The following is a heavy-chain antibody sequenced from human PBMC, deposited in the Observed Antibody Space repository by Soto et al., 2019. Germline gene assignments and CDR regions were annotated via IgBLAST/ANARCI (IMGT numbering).Heavy chain of an antibody. D-gene: IGHD3-10*01. J-gene: IGHJ4*02. CDR1: GYTFTSHG. CDR2: ISAYNGNK. CDR3: GRARREFGEIFVDYVY. V-gene: IGHV1-18*04. Sequence: QVPLVQSGPEVKKPGASVKVSCQASGYTFTSHGISWVRQAPGQGLEWLGWISAYNGNKKYAEKVQDRVTMTTDTSASTAYMELRSLTSDDTAVYYCGRARREFGEIFVDYVYWGQGTLVTVSS.